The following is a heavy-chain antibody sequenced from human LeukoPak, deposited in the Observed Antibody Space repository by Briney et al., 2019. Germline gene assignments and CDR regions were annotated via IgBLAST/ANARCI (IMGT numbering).Heavy chain of an antibody. CDR2: IWYDGSNK. J-gene: IGHJ4*02. CDR1: GFTFSSYG. Sequence: PGGSLRLFCAASGFTFSSYGMHWVRQAPGKGLEWVAVIWYDGSNKYYADSVKGRLTISRDNSKNTLYLQMNSLRAEDTAVYYCAKGRFWVQLWLDYFDYWGQGTLVTVSS. CDR3: AKGRFWVQLWLDYFDY. D-gene: IGHD5-18*01. V-gene: IGHV3-33*06.